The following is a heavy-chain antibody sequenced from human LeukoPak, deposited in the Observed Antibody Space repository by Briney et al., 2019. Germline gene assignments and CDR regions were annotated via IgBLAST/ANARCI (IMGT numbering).Heavy chain of an antibody. J-gene: IGHJ4*02. CDR3: ARGRGITMVRGADY. CDR1: GGSFSGYY. D-gene: IGHD3-10*01. Sequence: PSETLSLTCAVYGGSFSGYYWSWIRQPPGKGLEWIGEINHSGSTNYNPSLKSRVTISVDTSKNQFSLKLSSVTAADTAVYYCARGRGITMVRGADYWGQGTLVTVSS. CDR2: INHSGST. V-gene: IGHV4-34*01.